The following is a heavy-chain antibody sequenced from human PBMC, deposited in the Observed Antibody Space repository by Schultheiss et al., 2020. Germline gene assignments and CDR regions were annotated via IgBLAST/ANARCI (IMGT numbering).Heavy chain of an antibody. Sequence: SETLSLTCTVSGGSISSSSYYWGWIRQPPGKGLEWIGSIYYSGSTNYNPSLKSRVTISVDTSKNQFSLKLSSVTAADTAVYYCARRVGLTYCGGDCYPQPFDYWGQGTLVTVSS. D-gene: IGHD2-21*02. J-gene: IGHJ4*02. CDR1: GGSISSSSYY. CDR3: ARRVGLTYCGGDCYPQPFDY. CDR2: IYYSGST. V-gene: IGHV4-39*07.